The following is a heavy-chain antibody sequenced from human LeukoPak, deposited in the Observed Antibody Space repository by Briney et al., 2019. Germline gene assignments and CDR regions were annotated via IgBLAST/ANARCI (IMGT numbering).Heavy chain of an antibody. D-gene: IGHD2-8*02. Sequence: GGSLRLSCAASGFTFRKYDMTWVRQAPGRGLEWVSDINWSGGDIDYGDSMKGRFTISRDNAKNSLYLQINSLRAEDTALYYCARLANSGESTESSYYYFYYIDVWGNGTTVT. CDR3: ARLANSGESTESSYYYFYYIDV. V-gene: IGHV3-20*04. CDR2: INWSGGDI. CDR1: GFTFRKYD. J-gene: IGHJ6*03.